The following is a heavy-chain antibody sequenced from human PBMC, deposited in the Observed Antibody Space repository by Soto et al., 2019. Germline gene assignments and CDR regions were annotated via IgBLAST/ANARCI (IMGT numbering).Heavy chain of an antibody. V-gene: IGHV3-64D*06. J-gene: IGHJ4*02. CDR1: GFTFSSYA. D-gene: IGHD5-12*01. Sequence: RLSCSASGFTFSSYAMYWVRQAPGKRLEYVSGVRGNGDPPFYADSVKGRFTISRDNSKNTLYLQMSSLSADDTAVYYCVKSRGGNNFDFFDWGQGALVTVSS. CDR2: VRGNGDPP. CDR3: VKSRGGNNFDFFD.